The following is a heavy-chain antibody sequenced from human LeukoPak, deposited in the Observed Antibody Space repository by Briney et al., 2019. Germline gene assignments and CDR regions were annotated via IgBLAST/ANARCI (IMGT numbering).Heavy chain of an antibody. CDR1: GGTFSSYE. V-gene: IGHV3-48*03. CDR3: AELGITMIRGV. J-gene: IGHJ6*04. Sequence: PWGSLRLSCAASGGTFSSYEMNWVRQAPGEGLGWVSYISISCSTIYYADSVKGRFTISRVNAKNSLSLQMNRLRAEDTAVYYCAELGITMIRGVWGKGTTVTISS. CDR2: ISISCSTI. D-gene: IGHD3-10*01.